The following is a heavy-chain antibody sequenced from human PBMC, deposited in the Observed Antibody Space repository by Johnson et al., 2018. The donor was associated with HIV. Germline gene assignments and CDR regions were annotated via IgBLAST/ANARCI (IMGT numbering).Heavy chain of an antibody. CDR2: ISYDGSNK. CDR1: EFTFDDYG. CDR3: ARQQPSSVKGAFDI. Sequence: VQLVESGGGLVQPGRSLRLSCAASEFTFDDYGMHWVRQAPGKGLEWVAVISYDGSNKYYADSVKGRFTLSRDNSKSTLYLQMNSLRAEDTAVYYCARQQPSSVKGAFDIWGQGTMVTVSS. J-gene: IGHJ3*02. D-gene: IGHD6-13*01. V-gene: IGHV3-30*03.